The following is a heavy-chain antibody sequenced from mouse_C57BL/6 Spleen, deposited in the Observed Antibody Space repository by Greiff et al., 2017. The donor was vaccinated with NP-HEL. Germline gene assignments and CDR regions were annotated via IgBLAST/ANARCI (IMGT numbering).Heavy chain of an antibody. J-gene: IGHJ4*01. CDR3: ARSEINYDDAMDY. V-gene: IGHV1-80*01. CDR1: GYAFSSYW. CDR2: IYPGDGDT. Sequence: QVQLQQSGAELVKPGASVKISCKASGYAFSSYWMNWVKQRPGKGLEWIGQIYPGDGDTNYNGKFKGKATLTADKSSSTAYMQLSSLTSEDSAVYFCARSEINYDDAMDYWGQGTSVTVSS. D-gene: IGHD2-4*01.